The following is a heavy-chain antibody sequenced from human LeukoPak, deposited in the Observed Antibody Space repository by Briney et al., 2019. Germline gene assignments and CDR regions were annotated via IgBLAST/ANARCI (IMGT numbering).Heavy chain of an antibody. D-gene: IGHD3-10*01. CDR2: ISASSSYI. Sequence: GGSLRLSCAASGFTFSSYSMNWVRQAPGKGLEWVSSISASSSYIYYADSVKGRITISRDNARKSLYLQMNSLRAEDTAVYYCARGSRNSGSTHDFDYWGQGTLVTVSS. J-gene: IGHJ4*02. CDR3: ARGSRNSGSTHDFDY. V-gene: IGHV3-21*01. CDR1: GFTFSSYS.